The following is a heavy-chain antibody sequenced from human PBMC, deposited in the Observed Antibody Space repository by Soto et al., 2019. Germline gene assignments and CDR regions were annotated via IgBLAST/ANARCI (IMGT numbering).Heavy chain of an antibody. J-gene: IGHJ6*02. CDR2: ISYDGSNK. Sequence: GGSLRLSCAASGFTFSSYAMHWVRQAPGKGLEWVAVISYDGSNKYYADSVKGRFTISRDNAKNSLYLQMDSLRAEDTAVFYCARDPSPGSREYGMDVWGQGTTVTVSS. CDR1: GFTFSSYA. CDR3: ARDPSPGSREYGMDV. D-gene: IGHD3-10*01. V-gene: IGHV3-30-3*01.